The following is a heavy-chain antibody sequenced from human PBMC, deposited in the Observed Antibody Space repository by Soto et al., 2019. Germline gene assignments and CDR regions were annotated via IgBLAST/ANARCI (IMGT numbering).Heavy chain of an antibody. D-gene: IGHD3-10*01. CDR1: GFTFSSYG. J-gene: IGHJ4*02. CDR3: ASDLFGSGSYYNPTDY. V-gene: IGHV3-33*01. CDR2: IWYDGSNK. Sequence: QVQLVESGGGVVQPGRSLRLSCAASGFTFSSYGMHWVGQAPGKGLEWVAVIWYDGSNKYYADSVKGRFTISRDNSKNTLYLQMNSLRAEDTAVYYCASDLFGSGSYYNPTDYWGQGTLVTVSS.